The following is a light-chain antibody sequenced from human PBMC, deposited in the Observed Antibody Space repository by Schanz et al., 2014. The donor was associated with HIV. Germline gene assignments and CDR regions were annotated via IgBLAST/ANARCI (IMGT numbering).Light chain of an antibody. Sequence: IVLTQSPGTLSLSPGERATLSCRASQTVSSSSLAWYQQKPGQSPRLLISGASSRAADIPARFSGSGSGTEFTLTISGLLPDDFATYFCQQFHTYPYTFGQGTKLEIK. J-gene: IGKJ2*01. CDR3: QQFHTYPYT. CDR2: GAS. CDR1: QTVSSSS. V-gene: IGKV3-20*01.